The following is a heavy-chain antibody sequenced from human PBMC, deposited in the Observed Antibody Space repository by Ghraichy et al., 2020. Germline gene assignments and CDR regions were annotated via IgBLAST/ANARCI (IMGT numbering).Heavy chain of an antibody. Sequence: GKSLNISCAASGFTFSSYAMSWVRQAPGKGLEWVSAISGSGGSTYYADSVKGRFTISRDNSKNTLYLQMNSLRAEDTAVYYCAKDRRIISEQWLPRGYWGQGTLVTVSS. CDR1: GFTFSSYA. V-gene: IGHV3-23*01. J-gene: IGHJ4*02. D-gene: IGHD6-19*01. CDR2: ISGSGGST. CDR3: AKDRRIISEQWLPRGY.